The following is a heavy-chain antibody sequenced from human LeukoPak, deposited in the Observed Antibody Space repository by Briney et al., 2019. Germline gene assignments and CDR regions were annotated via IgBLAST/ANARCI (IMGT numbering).Heavy chain of an antibody. D-gene: IGHD3-9*01. V-gene: IGHV1-2*02. CDR3: ARGDHYDILTGYQTPSHLSDY. CDR2: INPNSGGT. J-gene: IGHJ4*02. Sequence: GSVKVSCKASGYTFTGYYVHWVRQAPGQGLEWMGWINPNSGGTNYAQKFQGRVTTTRDTSISTAYMELSRLRSDDTAVYYCARGDHYDILTGYQTPSHLSDYWGQGTLVTVSS. CDR1: GYTFTGYY.